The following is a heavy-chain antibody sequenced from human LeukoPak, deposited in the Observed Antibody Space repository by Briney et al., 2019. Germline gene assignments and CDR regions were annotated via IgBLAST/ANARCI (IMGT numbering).Heavy chain of an antibody. CDR3: ARETRTTESYSYYGMDV. CDR2: INPNSGGT. CDR1: GYTFTGYY. Sequence: ASVKVSCKASGYTFTGYYMHWVRQAPGQGLEWMGRINPNSGGTDYAQKFQGRVTMTRDTSISTAYMELSRLRSDDAAVYYCARETRTTESYSYYGMDVWGQGTTVTVSS. V-gene: IGHV1-2*06. D-gene: IGHD1-7*01. J-gene: IGHJ6*02.